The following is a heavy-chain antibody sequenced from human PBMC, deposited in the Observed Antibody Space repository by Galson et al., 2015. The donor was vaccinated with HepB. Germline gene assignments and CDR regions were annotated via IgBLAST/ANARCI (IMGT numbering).Heavy chain of an antibody. Sequence: SLRLSCAASGFTFSSYAMSWVRQAPGKGLEWVSAISGSGGSTYYADSVKGRFTISRDNTKNTLYLQMNSLRAEDTAVYYCAKVKWERTAPWYFDLWGRGTLVTVSS. V-gene: IGHV3-23*01. J-gene: IGHJ2*01. CDR3: AKVKWERTAPWYFDL. CDR2: ISGSGGST. D-gene: IGHD1-26*01. CDR1: GFTFSSYA.